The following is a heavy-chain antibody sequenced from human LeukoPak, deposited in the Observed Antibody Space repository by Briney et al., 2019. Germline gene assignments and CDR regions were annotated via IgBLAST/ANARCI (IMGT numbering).Heavy chain of an antibody. CDR3: ARGLVQLVLFDY. CDR2: MNPTSGNT. V-gene: IGHV1-8*01. J-gene: IGHJ4*02. D-gene: IGHD6-6*01. CDR1: GYTFTSYD. Sequence: ASVKVSYKASGYTFTSYDINWVRQATGHGLEWMGWMNPTSGNTGYAQKFQGRVTMTRNTSISTAYMELSSLRYEDTAVYSCARGLVQLVLFDYWGQGTLVTVSS.